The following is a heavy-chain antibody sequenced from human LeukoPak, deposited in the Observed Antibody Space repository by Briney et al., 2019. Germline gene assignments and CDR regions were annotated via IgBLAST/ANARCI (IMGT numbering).Heavy chain of an antibody. CDR3: ARGKGVWGSYRYFDY. CDR1: GGSISSYY. V-gene: IGHV4-34*01. Sequence: SETLSLTCTVSGGSISSYYWSWIRQPPGKGLEWIGEINHSGSTNYNPSLKSRVTISVDTSKNQFSLKLSSVTAADTAVYYCARGKGVWGSYRYFDYWGQGTLVTVSS. CDR2: INHSGST. D-gene: IGHD3-16*02. J-gene: IGHJ4*02.